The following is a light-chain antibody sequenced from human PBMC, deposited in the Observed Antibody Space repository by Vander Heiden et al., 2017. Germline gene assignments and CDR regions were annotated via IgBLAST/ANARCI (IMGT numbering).Light chain of an antibody. CDR2: KAS. Sequence: WYQQRPGNAPQLMIYKASTLQSGVPSRISGSGSGTEFSLTISNLQAEDSAIYYCQQYDKSWTFGPGTRVQVK. J-gene: IGKJ1*01. V-gene: IGKV1-5*03. CDR3: QQYDKSWT.